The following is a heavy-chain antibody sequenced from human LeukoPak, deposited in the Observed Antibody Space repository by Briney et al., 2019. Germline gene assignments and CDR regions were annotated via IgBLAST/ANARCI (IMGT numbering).Heavy chain of an antibody. Sequence: SETLSLTCTVSGGSISSYYWSWIRQPPGKGLEWIGYIYYSGSTNYNPSLKSRVAISVDKSKNQFSLKLSSVTAADTAVYYCARAPGSYFDYWGQGTLVTVSS. J-gene: IGHJ4*02. CDR1: GGSISSYY. CDR2: IYYSGST. V-gene: IGHV4-59*12. CDR3: ARAPGSYFDY.